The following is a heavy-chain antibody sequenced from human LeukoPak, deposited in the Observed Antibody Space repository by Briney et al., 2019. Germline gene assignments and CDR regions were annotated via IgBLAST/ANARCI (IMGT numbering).Heavy chain of an antibody. Sequence: GSVKVSCKASGYTFTGYYMHWVRQAPGQGLEWMGWINPNSGGTNYAQKFQGRVTMTRDTSISTAYMELSRLRSDDTAVYYCARVGYDFWSGYSIDYWGQGTLVTVSS. CDR3: ARVGYDFWSGYSIDY. CDR2: INPNSGGT. J-gene: IGHJ4*02. D-gene: IGHD3-3*01. CDR1: GYTFTGYY. V-gene: IGHV1-2*02.